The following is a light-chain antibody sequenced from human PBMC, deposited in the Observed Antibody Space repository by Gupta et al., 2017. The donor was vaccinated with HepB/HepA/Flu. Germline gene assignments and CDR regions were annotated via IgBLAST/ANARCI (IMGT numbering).Light chain of an antibody. J-gene: IGLJ2*01. CDR1: SSDVGGYNY. CDR2: DVS. Sequence: QSALTQPRSVSGSPGQSVTISCTGTSSDVGGYNYVSWYQQHPGKAPKLMIYDVSKRPSGVPDRFSGSKSGNTASVTISGRQAEDEADYYCCSYAGSYTWVFGGGTKLTVL. V-gene: IGLV2-11*01. CDR3: CSYAGSYTWV.